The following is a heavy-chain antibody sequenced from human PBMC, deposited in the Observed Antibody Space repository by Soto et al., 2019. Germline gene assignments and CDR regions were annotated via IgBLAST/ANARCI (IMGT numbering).Heavy chain of an antibody. CDR1: GFTFSSYW. CDR2: IRQDGSDR. Sequence: PGGSLRLSCAVSGFTFSSYWMSWVRQAPGKGLEWVANIRQDGSDRYYVSSVRGRFTISRDNAKNSLYLQMNSLRVEDTAVYFCAREYNWSDDYWGQGALVTVSS. CDR3: AREYNWSDDY. V-gene: IGHV3-7*01. J-gene: IGHJ4*02. D-gene: IGHD1-1*01.